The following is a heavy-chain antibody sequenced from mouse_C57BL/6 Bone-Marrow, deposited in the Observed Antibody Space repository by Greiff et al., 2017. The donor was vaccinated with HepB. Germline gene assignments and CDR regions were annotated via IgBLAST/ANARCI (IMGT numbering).Heavy chain of an antibody. D-gene: IGHD1-1*01. J-gene: IGHJ2*01. Sequence: VQLQQPGAELVKPGASVKLSCKASGYTFTSYWMHWVKQRPGQGLEWIGMIHPNSGSTNYNEKFKSKATLTVDKSSSTAYMQLSSLTSEDSAVYYCARHYGSSMDYFDYWGQGTTLTVSS. CDR3: ARHYGSSMDYFDY. V-gene: IGHV1-64*01. CDR2: IHPNSGST. CDR1: GYTFTSYW.